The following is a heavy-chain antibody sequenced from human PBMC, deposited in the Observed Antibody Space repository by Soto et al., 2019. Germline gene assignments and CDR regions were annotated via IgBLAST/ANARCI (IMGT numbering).Heavy chain of an antibody. V-gene: IGHV4-30-4*01. CDR2: IYYSGST. D-gene: IGHD1-26*01. J-gene: IGHJ4*02. CDR3: VRNPGSYYFDS. CDR1: GVSISSTYYS. Sequence: QVQLQESGPGLVKPSQTLSLTCPVSGVSISSTYYSWSWIRQPPGKGLEWIGHIYYSGSTYHNASLRSRLSISLDTSKNQFSLKLSSVTAADTALYFCVRNPGSYYFDSWGQGTLITVSS.